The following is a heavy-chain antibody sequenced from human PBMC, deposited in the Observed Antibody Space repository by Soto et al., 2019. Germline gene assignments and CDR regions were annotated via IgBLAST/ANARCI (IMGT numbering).Heavy chain of an antibody. CDR2: IYDSGST. D-gene: IGHD2-8*01. Sequence: PSETLSLTCTFSGGSISSSSYYWGWIRQPPGKGLEWIGSIYDSGSTYYNPSLKSRVTISVDTSKNQFSLKLSSVTAADTAVYYCARLSKDIVLMVYATRVFDYWGQGTLVTVSS. CDR1: GGSISSSSYY. CDR3: ARLSKDIVLMVYATRVFDY. V-gene: IGHV4-39*01. J-gene: IGHJ4*02.